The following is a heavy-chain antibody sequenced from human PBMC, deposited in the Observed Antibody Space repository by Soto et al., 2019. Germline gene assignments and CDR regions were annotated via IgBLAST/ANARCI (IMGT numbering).Heavy chain of an antibody. CDR3: ARVSVYDSSGYYFYY. V-gene: IGHV1-18*01. D-gene: IGHD3-22*01. Sequence: PSVKVSCKASGSTFTSNGISWVRQAPGQGLEWMGWISAYNDNTNYAQKRQGRDTMTTDTSTSTAYMELRSLRSDGTAVYYCARVSVYDSSGYYFYYWGQGTLVTVSS. CDR1: GSTFTSNG. J-gene: IGHJ4*02. CDR2: ISAYNDNT.